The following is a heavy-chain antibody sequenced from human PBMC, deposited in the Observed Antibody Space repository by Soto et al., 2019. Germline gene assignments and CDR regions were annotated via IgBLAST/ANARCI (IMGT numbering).Heavy chain of an antibody. J-gene: IGHJ4*02. CDR2: IWYDGSNN. CDR1: GFTFSSYG. CDR3: ARDRKWIFGVVYYFDY. Sequence: QVQLVESGGGVVQPGRSLRLSCAASGFTFSSYGMHWVRQAPGKGLEWVAVIWYDGSNNYYADSVKGRFTISRDNSKNTLYLQRNSLRAEDKAVYYCARDRKWIFGVVYYFDYWGQGTLVTVSS. V-gene: IGHV3-33*01. D-gene: IGHD3-3*01.